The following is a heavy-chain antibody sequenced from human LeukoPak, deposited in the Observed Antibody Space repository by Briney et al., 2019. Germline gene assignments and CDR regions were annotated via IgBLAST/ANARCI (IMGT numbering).Heavy chain of an antibody. V-gene: IGHV4-59*01. J-gene: IGHJ5*02. Sequence: SETLSLTCTVSGCSISSYYWSWIRQPPGKGLEWIGYIYYSGSTNYNPSLKSRVTISVDTSKNQFSLKLSSVTAADTAVYYCARDQSEAVAGTGWFDPWGQGTLVTVSS. CDR1: GCSISSYY. D-gene: IGHD6-19*01. CDR2: IYYSGST. CDR3: ARDQSEAVAGTGWFDP.